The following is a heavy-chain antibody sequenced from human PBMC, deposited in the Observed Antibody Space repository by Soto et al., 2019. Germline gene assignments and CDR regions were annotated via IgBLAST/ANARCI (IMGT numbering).Heavy chain of an antibody. CDR3: ARDRGMVRGVIRYYFDY. CDR2: ISYAGSNK. D-gene: IGHD3-10*01. V-gene: IGHV3-30-3*01. J-gene: IGHJ4*02. CDR1: GFTFSSYA. Sequence: QVQLVESGGGVVQPGRSLRLSCAASGFTFSSYAMHWVRQAPGKGLEWVAVISYAGSNKYYADSVKGRFTISTDNSKNTLYLQMNSLRAEDTAVYYCARDRGMVRGVIRYYFDYWGQGTLVTVSS.